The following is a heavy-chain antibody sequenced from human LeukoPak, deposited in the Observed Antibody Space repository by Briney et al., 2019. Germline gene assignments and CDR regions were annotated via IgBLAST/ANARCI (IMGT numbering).Heavy chain of an antibody. Sequence: GGSLRLSCTASGFTFGDHAMSWFRQAPGKGLEWVGFIRSKAYGGTTEYAASVKGRFTISRDDSKSIAYLQMNSLKIEDTAMYYCTREPQNYSGLPDYWGQGTLVTVSS. V-gene: IGHV3-49*03. J-gene: IGHJ4*02. D-gene: IGHD3-10*01. CDR1: GFTFGDHA. CDR3: TREPQNYSGLPDY. CDR2: IRSKAYGGTT.